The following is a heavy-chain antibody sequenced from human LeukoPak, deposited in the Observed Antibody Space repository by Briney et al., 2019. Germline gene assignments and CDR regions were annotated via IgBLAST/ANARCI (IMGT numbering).Heavy chain of an antibody. D-gene: IGHD3-16*01. CDR3: AGGLLGGSWTFFDY. J-gene: IGHJ4*02. CDR2: IKQDGSEK. V-gene: IGHV3-7*01. Sequence: GGSLRLSCAASGFTFNKFWMSWVRQAPGKGLEWVANIKQDGSEKYYVDSVKGRFTISRDNAKNSLYLQMNSLRAEDTAVYYCAGGLLGGSWTFFDYWGQGTLVTVSS. CDR1: GFTFNKFW.